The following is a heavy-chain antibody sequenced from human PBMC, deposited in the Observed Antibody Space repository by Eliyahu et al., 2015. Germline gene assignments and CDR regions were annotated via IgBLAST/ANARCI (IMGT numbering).Heavy chain of an antibody. CDR2: IWYDGNNI. J-gene: IGHJ3*02. Sequence: QVHLVXSGGGVVQPGRSXRLSXSAXGFPFSXXXRHWVRQAPGNGLEWVALIWYDGNNIHYADSVKGRFTISRDNSKNTLSLQMNSLRVEDTAVYYCARGSYCSGGSFYHDAFDIWGQGTMVTVSS. CDR1: GFPFSXXX. V-gene: IGHV3-33*01. CDR3: ARGSYCSGGSFYHDAFDI. D-gene: IGHD2-15*01.